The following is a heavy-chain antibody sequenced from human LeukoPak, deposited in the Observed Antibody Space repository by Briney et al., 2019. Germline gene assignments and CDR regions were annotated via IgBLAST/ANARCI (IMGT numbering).Heavy chain of an antibody. V-gene: IGHV4-59*01. J-gene: IGHJ4*02. CDR2: IYYSGST. Sequence: SETLSLTCTVSGGSISSYYWSWIRQPPGKGLEWIGYIYYSGSTNYNPSLKSRVTISVDTSKNQFSLKLSSVTAADTAVYYCARNSHYGSGTYYPLWGQGTLVTVSS. CDR1: GGSISSYY. CDR3: ARNSHYGSGTYYPL. D-gene: IGHD3-10*01.